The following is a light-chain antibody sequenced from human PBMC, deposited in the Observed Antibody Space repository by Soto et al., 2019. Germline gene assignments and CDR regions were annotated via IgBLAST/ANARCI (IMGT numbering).Light chain of an antibody. V-gene: IGKV3-20*01. CDR3: QQYGSSPMT. CDR1: QSVSSN. J-gene: IGKJ5*01. Sequence: VLSQSPCTLSLSTGERATLSCRASQSVSSNLAWYQQKPGQAPRLLIYGASSRATGIPDRFSGSGSGTDFTLTISRLEPEDFAVYYCQQYGSSPMTFGQGTRLAIK. CDR2: GAS.